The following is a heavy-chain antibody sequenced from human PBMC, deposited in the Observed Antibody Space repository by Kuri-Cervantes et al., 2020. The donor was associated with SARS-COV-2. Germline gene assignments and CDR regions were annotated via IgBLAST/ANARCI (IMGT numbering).Heavy chain of an antibody. Sequence: ASVKVSCKASGYTFTSYAMHWVRQAPGQRLEWMGWINAGNGNTKYSQKFQGRVTMTTDTSTSTAYMELRSLRSDDTAVYYCARVDPTRWFDPWGQGTLVTVSS. CDR1: GYTFTSYA. J-gene: IGHJ5*02. CDR2: INAGNGNT. CDR3: ARVDPTRWFDP. V-gene: IGHV1-3*01. D-gene: IGHD2-2*03.